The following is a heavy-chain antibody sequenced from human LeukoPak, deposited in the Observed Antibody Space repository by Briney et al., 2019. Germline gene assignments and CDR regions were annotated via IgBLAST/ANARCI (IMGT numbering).Heavy chain of an antibody. V-gene: IGHV4-59*01. CDR2: IYYTGST. D-gene: IGHD3-9*01. CDR3: ARDKMHYDILTGYHHRYYFDY. J-gene: IGHJ4*02. CDR1: GGSISSYY. Sequence: PSETLSLTCTVSGGSISSYYWSWIRQPPGKGLEWIGYIYYTGSTNYNPSLKSRVTISVDTSKNQFSLKLSSVTAADTAVYYCARDKMHYDILTGYHHRYYFDYWGQGTLVTVSS.